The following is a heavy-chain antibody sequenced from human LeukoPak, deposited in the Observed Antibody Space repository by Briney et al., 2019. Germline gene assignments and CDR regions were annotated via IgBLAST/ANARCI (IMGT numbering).Heavy chain of an antibody. J-gene: IGHJ6*02. CDR1: GFTLSNAW. CDR3: ATIRSGSWEPGMDV. Sequence: GGSLRLSCAASGFTLSNAWMSWVRQAPGKGLEWVSGISWNSGSIGYADSVKGRFTISRDNAKNSLYLQMNSLRAEDTALYYCATIRSGSWEPGMDVWGQGTTVTVSS. V-gene: IGHV3-9*01. D-gene: IGHD2-15*01. CDR2: ISWNSGSI.